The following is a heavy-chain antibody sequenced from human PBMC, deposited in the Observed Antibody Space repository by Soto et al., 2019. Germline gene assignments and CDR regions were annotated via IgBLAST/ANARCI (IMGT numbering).Heavy chain of an antibody. CDR3: SNGRGGSGSLTPRVDF. J-gene: IGHJ4*02. CDR1: GFTFNNYA. V-gene: IGHV3-23*01. CDR2: ISGGGDTT. Sequence: EVQLLESGGGLVQPGGSLRLSCAASGFTFNNYAMTWVRQAPGKGLEWVSAISGGGDTTSYADSVKGRFTVSRDGSKITLYLQMSSLRAEDTALYYCSNGRGGSGSLTPRVDFWGQGTLVTVSS. D-gene: IGHD3-10*01.